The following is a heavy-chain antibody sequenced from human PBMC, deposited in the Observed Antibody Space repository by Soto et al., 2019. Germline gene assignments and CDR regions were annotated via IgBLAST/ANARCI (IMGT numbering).Heavy chain of an antibody. V-gene: IGHV1-69*08. J-gene: IGHJ6*02. CDR1: GDTFSSYT. Sequence: QVQLVQSGAEVKKPGSSVKVSCRASGDTFSSYTVNWLRQAPGRGLEWMGRIIPILTTTDYAQNFRGRLTITVDKSTNTVYMELSSLRSEDTAVYYCARRRYCGYDCSYKHYYGMDVWGQGTTVTVAS. CDR2: IIPILTTT. CDR3: ARRRYCGYDCSYKHYYGMDV. D-gene: IGHD2-21*02.